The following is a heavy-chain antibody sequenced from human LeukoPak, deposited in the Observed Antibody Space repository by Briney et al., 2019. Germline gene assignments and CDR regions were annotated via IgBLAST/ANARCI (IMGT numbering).Heavy chain of an antibody. J-gene: IGHJ6*02. V-gene: IGHV3-15*01. CDR1: AFTFSNAW. Sequence: GGSLRLSCAASAFTFSNAWMSWVRQAPGKGLEWVGGIKSKTDGGTTDYAAPVKGRFTISRDDSKNTLYLQMNSLKTEDTAVYYCTTNGVIDYYYYGLDVWGQGTTVTVSS. CDR2: IKSKTDGGTT. D-gene: IGHD3-16*02. CDR3: TTNGVIDYYYYGLDV.